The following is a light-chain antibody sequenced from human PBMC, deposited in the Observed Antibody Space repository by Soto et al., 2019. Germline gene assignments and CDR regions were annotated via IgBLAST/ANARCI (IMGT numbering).Light chain of an antibody. V-gene: IGKV3-20*01. CDR2: GAS. Sequence: EIVLTQSPGTLSLSPGERATLSCRASQSVSSSFLAWYQQKPGQAPRLLIFGASSRATGIPDRFSGSGYGTDFTLTISRLEPEDFAVYYCQQYGSSGSTFGQGTKVEIK. CDR3: QQYGSSGST. CDR1: QSVSSSF. J-gene: IGKJ1*01.